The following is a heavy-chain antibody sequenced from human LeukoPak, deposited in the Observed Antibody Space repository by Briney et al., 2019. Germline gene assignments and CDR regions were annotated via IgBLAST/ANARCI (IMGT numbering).Heavy chain of an antibody. V-gene: IGHV3-53*01. D-gene: IGHD1-7*01. CDR2: LYTGGST. CDR3: ARDHWNYHAFDY. J-gene: IGHJ4*02. CDR1: GFLVSDNY. Sequence: GGSLRLSCAASGFLVSDNYMHWLRQAPGKGLEWVSVLYTGGSTYYADSGKGRFTISRDNSKNTLYLQMNSLRVEDTAVYYCARDHWNYHAFDYWGQGALVTVSS.